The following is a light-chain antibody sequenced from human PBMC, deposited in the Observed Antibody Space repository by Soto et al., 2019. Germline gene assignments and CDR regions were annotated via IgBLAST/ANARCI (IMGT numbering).Light chain of an antibody. V-gene: IGKV3-11*01. CDR1: QSVSSY. CDR3: HQRSNWPIT. Sequence: EIVLTQSPATLSLSPGERATLSCRASQSVSSYLAWYQQKPGQAPRLLIYDASKRATGIPARFSGSASGTDFTLNISCLEPEDFAVYYCHQRSNWPITFGQGTRLEIK. CDR2: DAS. J-gene: IGKJ5*01.